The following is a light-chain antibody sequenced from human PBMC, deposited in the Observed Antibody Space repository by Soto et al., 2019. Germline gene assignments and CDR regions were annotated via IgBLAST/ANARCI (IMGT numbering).Light chain of an antibody. J-gene: IGLJ2*01. V-gene: IGLV2-8*01. CDR1: SSDVGGYNY. CDR2: EVT. Sequence: QSALTQPPSASGSPGQSVTVSCTGTSSDVGGYNYVSWYQQHPGKAPKLMIYEVTKRPSGVPDRFSGSKSGNTASLTVSGLQAEDEADYYCSSYADINTLLFGGGTKVTVL. CDR3: SSYADINTLL.